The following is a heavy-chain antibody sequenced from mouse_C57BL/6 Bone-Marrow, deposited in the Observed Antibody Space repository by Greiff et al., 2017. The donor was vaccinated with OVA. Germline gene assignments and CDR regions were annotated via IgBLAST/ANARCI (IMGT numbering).Heavy chain of an antibody. D-gene: IGHD2-3*01. CDR3: ARGGWLLGYFDY. Sequence: QVQLKESGAELARPGASVKLSCKASGYTFTSYGISWVKQRTGQGLEWIGEIYPRSGNTYYNEKFKGKATLTADKSSSTAYMELRSLTSEDSAVYFGARGGWLLGYFDYWGQGTTLTVSS. CDR2: IYPRSGNT. V-gene: IGHV1-81*01. CDR1: GYTFTSYG. J-gene: IGHJ2*01.